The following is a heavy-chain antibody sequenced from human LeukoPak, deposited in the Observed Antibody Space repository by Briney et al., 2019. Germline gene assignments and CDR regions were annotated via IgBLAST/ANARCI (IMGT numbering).Heavy chain of an antibody. D-gene: IGHD2-2*01. J-gene: IGHJ6*02. CDR2: ISSSSSYI. CDR1: GFTFSSYS. CDR3: ARRGMGYCSSTSCYDPPGPYYYYGMDV. Sequence: GGSLRLSCAASGFTFSSYSMNWVRQAPGKGLEWVSSISSSSSYIYYADSVKGRFTISRDNAKNSLYLQMNSLRAEDTAVYYCARRGMGYCSSTSCYDPPGPYYYYGMDVWGQGTTVTVSS. V-gene: IGHV3-21*04.